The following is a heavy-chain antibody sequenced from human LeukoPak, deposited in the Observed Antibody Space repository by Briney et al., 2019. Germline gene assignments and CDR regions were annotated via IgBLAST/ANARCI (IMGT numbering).Heavy chain of an antibody. J-gene: IGHJ4*02. V-gene: IGHV3-21*01. D-gene: IGHD2-15*01. CDR1: GFTFGSYS. CDR2: ISISSSYI. CDR3: GRVNGCSGGSCYPPPPDY. Sequence: GGSLRLSCAASGFTFGSYSMNWVRQAPGKGLEWVSSISISSSYIYYADSVKGRFTISRDNAKNSLYLQMNSLRAEDTAVYYCGRVNGCSGGSCYPPPPDYWGQGTLVTVSS.